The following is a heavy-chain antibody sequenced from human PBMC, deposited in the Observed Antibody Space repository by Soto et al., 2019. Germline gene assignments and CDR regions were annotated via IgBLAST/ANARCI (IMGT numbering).Heavy chain of an antibody. CDR3: AKDTSSSPYYMDV. D-gene: IGHD2-2*01. V-gene: IGHV3-23*01. J-gene: IGHJ6*03. CDR1: GFTFSNFA. Sequence: EVQVLESGGGLVQPGGSLRLSCAASGFTFSNFAMSWVRHAPGKGLEWVSEISGSTGSTYYADSVKGRFTISRDNSKNTLHPQMNSLRAEDTAVYYCAKDTSSSPYYMDVWGKGTTVTVSS. CDR2: ISGSTGST.